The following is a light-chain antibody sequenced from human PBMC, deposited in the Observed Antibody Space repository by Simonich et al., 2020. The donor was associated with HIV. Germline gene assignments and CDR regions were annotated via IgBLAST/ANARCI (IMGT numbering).Light chain of an antibody. Sequence: EIVLTQSPGTLSLSPGERATLSCRASQSVTRTFLAWYQQKPGQAPRLLIDGASSRATGIPDRFSGSGSGTDFTLTISRLEPEDFAVYYCQQYGTSSTFGGGTKVEIK. CDR1: QSVTRTF. CDR3: QQYGTSST. V-gene: IGKV3-20*01. J-gene: IGKJ4*01. CDR2: GAS.